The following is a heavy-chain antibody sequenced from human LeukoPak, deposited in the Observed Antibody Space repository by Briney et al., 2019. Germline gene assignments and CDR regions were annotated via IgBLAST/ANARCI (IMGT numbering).Heavy chain of an antibody. V-gene: IGHV3-23*01. J-gene: IGHJ4*02. CDR1: GFTFSSYS. CDR3: AKVIVASGY. CDR2: ISGSGGST. Sequence: QAGGSLRLSCAASGFTFSSYSMNWVRQAPGKGLEWVSAISGSGGSTYYADSVKGRFTISRDNSKNTLYLQMNSLRAEDTAVYYCAKVIVASGYWGQGTLVTVSS. D-gene: IGHD5-12*01.